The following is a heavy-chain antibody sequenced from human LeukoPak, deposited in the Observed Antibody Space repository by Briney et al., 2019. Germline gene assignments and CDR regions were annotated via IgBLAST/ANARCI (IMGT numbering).Heavy chain of an antibody. CDR3: TIGGNPESAVVL. V-gene: IGHV5-51*01. CDR2: IYPGDLDI. CDR1: GYIFTNYW. J-gene: IGHJ4*02. Sequence: GESLKISCKGSGYIFTNYWIAWVRQMPGKGLEWMGIIYPGDLDIKYSPSFEGQVTIPADKSISTAYLQWSSLTASDTAMYYCTIGGNPESAVVLWGQGTLVTVSS. D-gene: IGHD5-18*01.